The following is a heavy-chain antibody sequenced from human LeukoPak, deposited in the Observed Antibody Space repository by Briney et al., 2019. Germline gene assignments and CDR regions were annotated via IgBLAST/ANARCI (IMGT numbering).Heavy chain of an antibody. Sequence: PGRSLRLSCAASGFTFSSYAMHWVRQAPGKGLEWVAVISYDGSNKYYADSVKGRFTISRDNSKNTLTLQMNSLRAEDTAVYYCAKGVVVAPDVTPFDYWGQGTLVTVSS. CDR1: GFTFSSYA. V-gene: IGHV3-30*04. CDR3: AKGVVVAPDVTPFDY. CDR2: ISYDGSNK. J-gene: IGHJ4*02. D-gene: IGHD2-2*01.